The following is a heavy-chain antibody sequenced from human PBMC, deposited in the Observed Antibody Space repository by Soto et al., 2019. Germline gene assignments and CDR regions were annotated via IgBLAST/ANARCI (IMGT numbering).Heavy chain of an antibody. Sequence: GESLKISCKGSGYSFTSYWIGWGLQMPWKGLEWMGIFYPGDSDTRYSPSFQGQVTISADKSISTAYLQWSSLKASDTAMYYCARLTYDFWSGYRKDYYYYYYMDVWGKGTTVTVSS. CDR2: FYPGDSDT. V-gene: IGHV5-51*01. CDR3: ARLTYDFWSGYRKDYYYYYYMDV. CDR1: GYSFTSYW. D-gene: IGHD3-3*01. J-gene: IGHJ6*03.